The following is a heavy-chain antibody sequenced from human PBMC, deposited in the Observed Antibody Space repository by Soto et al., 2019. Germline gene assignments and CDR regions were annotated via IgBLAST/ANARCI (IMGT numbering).Heavy chain of an antibody. J-gene: IGHJ6*02. CDR1: GGTFSSYA. Sequence: SVKVSCKASGGTFSSYAISWVRQAPGQGLEWMGGIIPIFGTANYAQKFQGRVTITADESTSTAYMELSSLRSEDTAVYYCARPMVRGVIWYYYGMDVWGQGTTVTVSS. D-gene: IGHD3-10*01. CDR2: IIPIFGTA. CDR3: ARPMVRGVIWYYYGMDV. V-gene: IGHV1-69*13.